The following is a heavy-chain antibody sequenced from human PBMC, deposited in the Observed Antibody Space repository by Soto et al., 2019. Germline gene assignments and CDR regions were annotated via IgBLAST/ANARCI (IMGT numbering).Heavy chain of an antibody. V-gene: IGHV4-39*01. J-gene: IGHJ3*01. Sequence: QLQMQESGPGLVKPAETLSLKCAVSGGSVSSGNYFWGWIRQPPGKVLAWIGNIYYNGDTDYSPSLKSRVPMSVDTAQNQFSLRLTSVTAADTAVYYCARRLIDSWNQVHVFDFWGQGTLVTVSS. CDR3: ARRLIDSWNQVHVFDF. D-gene: IGHD1-20*01. CDR1: GGSVSSGNYF. CDR2: IYYNGDT.